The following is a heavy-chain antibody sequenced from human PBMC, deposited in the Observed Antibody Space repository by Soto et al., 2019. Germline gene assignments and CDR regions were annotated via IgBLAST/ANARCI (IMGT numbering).Heavy chain of an antibody. Sequence: PGGSLRLSCAASGFTFSSYWMSWVRQAPGKGLEWVANIKQDGSEKYYVDSVKGRFTISRDNAKNSLYLQMNSLRAEDTAVYYCARDSSGYGSYFQHWGQGTLVTVSS. D-gene: IGHD5-12*01. J-gene: IGHJ1*01. CDR2: IKQDGSEK. V-gene: IGHV3-7*01. CDR3: ARDSSGYGSYFQH. CDR1: GFTFSSYW.